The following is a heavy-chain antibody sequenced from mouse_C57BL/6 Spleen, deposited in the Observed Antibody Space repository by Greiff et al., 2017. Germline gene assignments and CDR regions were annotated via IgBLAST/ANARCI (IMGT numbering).Heavy chain of an antibody. CDR1: GYTFTSYW. CDR3: ARKGYYYAMDY. V-gene: IGHV1-61*01. Sequence: QVQLQQPGAELVRPGSSVKLSCKASGYTFTSYWMDWVKQRPGQGLEWIGNIYPSDSETHYNQKFKDKATLTVDKSSSTAYMQLSSLTSEDSAVYYCARKGYYYAMDYWGQGTSVTVSS. J-gene: IGHJ4*01. CDR2: IYPSDSET.